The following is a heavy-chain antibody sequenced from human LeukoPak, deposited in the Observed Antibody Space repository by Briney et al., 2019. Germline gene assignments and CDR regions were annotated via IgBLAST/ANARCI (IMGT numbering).Heavy chain of an antibody. Sequence: GGSLRLSCAASGNYWMHWVRQAPGKGLVWVSHINSDGSWTSYADSVKGRFTISKDNAKNTVYLQMNNLKAEDTAVYYCVSFYETYWGRGTLVTVSS. CDR1: GNYW. CDR3: VSFYETY. CDR2: INSDGSWT. D-gene: IGHD2-2*01. V-gene: IGHV3-74*01. J-gene: IGHJ4*02.